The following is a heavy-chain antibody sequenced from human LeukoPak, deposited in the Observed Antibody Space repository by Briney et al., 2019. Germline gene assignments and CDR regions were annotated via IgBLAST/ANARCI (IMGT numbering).Heavy chain of an antibody. CDR2: ISYSGST. V-gene: IGHV4-31*03. J-gene: IGHJ6*02. CDR1: GGSISSGGLY. D-gene: IGHD1-14*01. CDR3: ARKRGPYGLDV. Sequence: ASETLSLTCTVSGGSISSGGLYWNWIRQHPGKGLEWIGYISYSGSTFYNPSLRSRVTISVDTSKNQFSLKVTSVTAADTAVYYCARKRGPYGLDVWGQGTTVTVSS.